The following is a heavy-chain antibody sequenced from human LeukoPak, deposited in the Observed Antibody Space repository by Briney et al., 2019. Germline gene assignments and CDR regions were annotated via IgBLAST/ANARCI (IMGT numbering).Heavy chain of an antibody. CDR1: GFTFSSYA. CDR2: ISYDGSNK. V-gene: IGHV3-30-3*01. J-gene: IGHJ6*02. D-gene: IGHD2-2*01. CDR3: ARDLPPVPAAISNYYYYYGMDV. Sequence: PGRSLRLSCAASGFTFSSYAMHWVRQAPGKGLEWVAVISYDGSNKYYADSVKGRSTISRDNSKNTLYLQMNSLRAEDTAVYYCARDLPPVPAAISNYYYYYGMDVWGQGTTVTVSS.